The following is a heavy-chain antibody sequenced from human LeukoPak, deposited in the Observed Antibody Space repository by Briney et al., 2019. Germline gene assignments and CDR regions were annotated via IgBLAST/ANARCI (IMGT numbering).Heavy chain of an antibody. D-gene: IGHD6-13*01. CDR2: IKEDGSVK. Sequence: GGSLRLSCAASEFTLSNYWLSWVRQAPGKGLEWVANIKEDGSVKNYVASVKGRFTISRDNAKNSLYLQMNSLTVEDTAVYYCARSQSSSLIDYWGQGTLVTVSS. V-gene: IGHV3-7*01. CDR3: ARSQSSSLIDY. J-gene: IGHJ4*02. CDR1: EFTLSNYW.